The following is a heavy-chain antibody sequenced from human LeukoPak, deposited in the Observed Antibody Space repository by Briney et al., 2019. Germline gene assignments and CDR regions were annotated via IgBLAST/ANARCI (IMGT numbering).Heavy chain of an antibody. J-gene: IGHJ4*02. Sequence: GGSLRLSCAASGLTFSDYSFNWVRQAPGKGLEWVSSINPYASSIYYADSVKGRFTISRDNAKNSLYLQMDSLRAEDTAFYYCARLRRNSDRSGYYYYYDYWGQGTLVTVSS. CDR3: ARLRRNSDRSGYYYYYDY. CDR2: INPYASSI. V-gene: IGHV3-21*06. CDR1: GLTFSDYS. D-gene: IGHD3-22*01.